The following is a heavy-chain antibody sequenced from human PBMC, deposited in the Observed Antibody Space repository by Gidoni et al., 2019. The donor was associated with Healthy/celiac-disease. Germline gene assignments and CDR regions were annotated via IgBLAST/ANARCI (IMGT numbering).Heavy chain of an antibody. D-gene: IGHD4-17*01. V-gene: IGHV3-7*01. J-gene: IGHJ4*02. CDR1: GFTFSSYW. Sequence: EVQLVESGGGLVQPGGSLRLSCAASGFTFSSYWMSWVRQAPGKGLEWVANIKQDGSEKYYVDSVKGRFTISRDNAKNSLYLQMNSLRAEDTAVYYCARDSLDYGDFFDYWGQGTLVTVSS. CDR3: ARDSLDYGDFFDY. CDR2: IKQDGSEK.